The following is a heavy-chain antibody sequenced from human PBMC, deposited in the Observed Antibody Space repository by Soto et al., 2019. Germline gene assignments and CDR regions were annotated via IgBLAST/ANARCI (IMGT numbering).Heavy chain of an antibody. V-gene: IGHV1-69*12. Sequence: QVQLVQSGAEVKKPGSSVKVSCKVSGGTFSNYAIDWVRLAPGHGLEWMGGIVPIFGTTNYTQKFQDRATIIADDSTTTAYLEMSSLRSEDTAIYYCARVEAVAGLYNFHGLDVWGQGTAVTVSS. CDR1: GGTFSNYA. J-gene: IGHJ6*02. CDR2: IVPIFGTT. D-gene: IGHD6-19*01. CDR3: ARVEAVAGLYNFHGLDV.